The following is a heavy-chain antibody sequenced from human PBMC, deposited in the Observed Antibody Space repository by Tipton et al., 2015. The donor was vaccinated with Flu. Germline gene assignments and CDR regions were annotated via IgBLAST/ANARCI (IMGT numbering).Heavy chain of an antibody. J-gene: IGHJ3*02. Sequence: TLSLTCTVSGGSISSSTYDWGWGWIRQPPGKGLEWIANIYNSGRTHYNPSLKSRVSISVDTSKNQFSLKVNSVTAADAAVYYCARDLRGYSGYTGGDAFDMWGRGIMVFVSS. CDR1: GGSISSSTYD. CDR2: IYNSGRT. D-gene: IGHD5-12*01. V-gene: IGHV4-39*07. CDR3: ARDLRGYSGYTGGDAFDM.